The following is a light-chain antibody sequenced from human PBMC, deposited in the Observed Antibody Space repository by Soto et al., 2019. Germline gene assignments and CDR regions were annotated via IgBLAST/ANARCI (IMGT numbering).Light chain of an antibody. V-gene: IGKV3-11*01. CDR1: QNVSTY. J-gene: IGKJ3*01. CDR2: DAS. Sequence: EIVLTQSPATLSLSPGERVTLSCRASQNVSTYLAWYQQKPGQAPRLLIYDASDRATGIPARFSGSGSGTDFTLTISSTEPEDSAVYYCQQRTNWLTCGPGTKVDIK. CDR3: QQRTNWLT.